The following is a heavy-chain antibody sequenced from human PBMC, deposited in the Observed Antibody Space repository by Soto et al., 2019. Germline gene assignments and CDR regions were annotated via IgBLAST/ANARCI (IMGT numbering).Heavy chain of an antibody. CDR3: AKDRNSLSGYGIFYYYYYMDV. CDR2: ISYDGSNK. CDR1: GFTFSSYG. Sequence: GGSLRLSCAASGFTFSSYGMHWVRQAPGKGLEWVAVISYDGSNKYYADSVKGRFTISRDNSKNTLYLQMNSLRAEDTAVYYCAKDRNSLSGYGIFYYYYYMDVWGKGTTVTVSS. V-gene: IGHV3-30*18. D-gene: IGHD5-12*01. J-gene: IGHJ6*03.